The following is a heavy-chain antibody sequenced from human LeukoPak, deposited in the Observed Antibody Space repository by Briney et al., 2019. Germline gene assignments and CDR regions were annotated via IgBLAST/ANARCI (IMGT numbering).Heavy chain of an antibody. CDR3: ARSITIFGVVIILGY. D-gene: IGHD3-3*01. Sequence: ASVKVSCKASGYTFTSYYMHWVRQAPGQGLEWMGWINPNSGGTNYAQKFQGRVTMTRDTSISTAYMELSRLRSDDTAVYYCARSITIFGVVIILGYWGQGTLVTVSS. CDR1: GYTFTSYY. V-gene: IGHV1-2*02. CDR2: INPNSGGT. J-gene: IGHJ4*02.